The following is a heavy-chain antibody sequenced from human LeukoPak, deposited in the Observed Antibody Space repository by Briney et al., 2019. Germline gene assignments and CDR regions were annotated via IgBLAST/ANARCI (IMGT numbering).Heavy chain of an antibody. V-gene: IGHV4-39*01. CDR1: GGSISSSSYY. J-gene: IGHJ6*03. CDR3: ARAADGGSYYYYYMDV. Sequence: ETLSLTCTVSGGSISSSSYYWGWIRQPPGKGLEWIGSIYYSGSTYYNPSLKSRVTISVDTSKNQFSLRLSSVTAADTAVYYCARAADGGSYYYYYMDVWGKGTTVTVSS. CDR2: IYYSGST. D-gene: IGHD3-10*01.